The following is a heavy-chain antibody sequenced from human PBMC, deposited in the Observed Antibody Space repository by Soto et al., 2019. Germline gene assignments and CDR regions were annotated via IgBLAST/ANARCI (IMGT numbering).Heavy chain of an antibody. Sequence: QVQLQESGPGLVKPSQTLSLTFTVSGGSISSGGYYWSWIRQHPGKGLEWLGYIYYSGSTYYNPSLKSRVTISVDTSKNQFSLKLSSVTAADTAVYYCATSKYQLPSFDPWGQGTLVTVSS. J-gene: IGHJ5*02. V-gene: IGHV4-31*03. D-gene: IGHD2-2*01. CDR1: GGSISSGGYY. CDR3: ATSKYQLPSFDP. CDR2: IYYSGST.